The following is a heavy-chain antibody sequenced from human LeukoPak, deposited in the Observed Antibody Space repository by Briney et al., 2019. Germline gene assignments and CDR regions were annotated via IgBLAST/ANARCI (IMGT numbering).Heavy chain of an antibody. J-gene: IGHJ6*03. Sequence: GASVKVSCKASGYTFTSYDINWVRQATGQGLEWMGLMNPNSGNTGYAQKFQGRVTITRNTSISTAYMELSSLRSEDTAVYYCARAVPSFLQYPLTYYYYYYMDVWGKGTTVTVSS. V-gene: IGHV1-8*03. CDR2: MNPNSGNT. CDR3: ARAVPSFLQYPLTYYYYYYMDV. CDR1: GYTFTSYD. D-gene: IGHD4-11*01.